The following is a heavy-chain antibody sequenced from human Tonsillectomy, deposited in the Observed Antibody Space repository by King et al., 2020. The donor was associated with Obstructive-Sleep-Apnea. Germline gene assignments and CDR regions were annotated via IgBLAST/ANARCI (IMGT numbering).Heavy chain of an antibody. CDR1: GFTFGSYA. D-gene: IGHD2-15*01. J-gene: IGHJ4*02. V-gene: IGHV3-33*03. CDR2: IWYDGSKT. Sequence: VQLVESGGGVVQPGRSLRLSCAASGFTFGSYAFHWVRQAPGKGLEWVALIWYDGSKTDYADSVKARFTISRDNSRNTVYLQMNSVRVDDTAVYYCANRWWDHDFENSGQGTLVTVSS. CDR3: ANRWWDHDFEN.